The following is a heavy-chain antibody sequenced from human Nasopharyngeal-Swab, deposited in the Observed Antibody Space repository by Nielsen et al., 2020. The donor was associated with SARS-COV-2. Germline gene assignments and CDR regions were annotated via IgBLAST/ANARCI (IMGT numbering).Heavy chain of an antibody. CDR1: GFSLRRYW. D-gene: IGHD2/OR15-2a*01. CDR3: TRDTFGPTDS. CDR2: INPDGNTI. J-gene: IGHJ4*02. Sequence: GSLKISCAASGFSLRRYWMHWVRQAPGKGLSWVSRINPDGNTINYADSVKGRFTISRDTAKNTLYLQMSSLRVEDTAVYYCTRDTFGPTDSWGQGTLVTVSS. V-gene: IGHV3-74*01.